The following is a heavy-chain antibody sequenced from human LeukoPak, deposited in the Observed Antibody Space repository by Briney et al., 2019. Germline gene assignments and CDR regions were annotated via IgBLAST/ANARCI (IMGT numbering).Heavy chain of an antibody. CDR2: INPSGGST. CDR3: AGGATRYCGGDCYHIDP. V-gene: IGHV1-46*01. CDR1: GYTFTSYY. D-gene: IGHD2-21*02. Sequence: ASVKVSCKASGYTFTSYYMHWVRQAPGQGLEWMGIINPSGGSTSYAQKFQGRVTMTRDTSTSTVYMELSSLRSEDTAVYYCAGGATRYCGGDCYHIDPWGQGTLVTVSS. J-gene: IGHJ5*02.